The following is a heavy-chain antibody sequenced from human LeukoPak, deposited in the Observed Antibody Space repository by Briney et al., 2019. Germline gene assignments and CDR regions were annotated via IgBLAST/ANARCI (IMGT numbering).Heavy chain of an antibody. CDR3: AKDYGPLSSY. Sequence: GGSLRLSCAASGFTFSSYNMNWVRQAPGKGLEWVSSISGSSSYIYYADSVKGRFTISRGNAKNSLYLEMNSLRAEDTAVYYCAKDYGPLSSYWGQGILVTVSS. D-gene: IGHD4-17*01. CDR2: ISGSSSYI. J-gene: IGHJ4*02. V-gene: IGHV3-21*04. CDR1: GFTFSSYN.